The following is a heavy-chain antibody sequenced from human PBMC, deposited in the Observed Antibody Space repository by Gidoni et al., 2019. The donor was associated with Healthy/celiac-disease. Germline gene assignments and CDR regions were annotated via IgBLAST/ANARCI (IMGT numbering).Heavy chain of an antibody. J-gene: IGHJ4*02. CDR2: ISYDGSNK. Sequence: QVQLVESGGGVVQPGRSLRLSCAASGFTFSSYGRHWVRQAPGKGLEWVAVISYDGSNKYYADSVKGRFTISRDNSKNTLYLQMNSLRAEDTAVYYCAGVVPAAISSGWPIDYWGQGTLVTVSS. CDR1: GFTFSSYG. V-gene: IGHV3-30*03. D-gene: IGHD2-2*01. CDR3: AGVVPAAISSGWPIDY.